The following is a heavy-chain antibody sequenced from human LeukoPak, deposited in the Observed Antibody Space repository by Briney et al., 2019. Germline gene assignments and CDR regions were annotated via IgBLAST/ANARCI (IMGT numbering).Heavy chain of an antibody. V-gene: IGHV3-23*01. J-gene: IGHJ4*02. D-gene: IGHD1-26*01. CDR1: GFTFSSYG. Sequence: GGSLRLSCAASGFTFSSYGMSWVRQAPGKGLEWVSAISGSGSSTYYAASVKGRFTISRDNSKDTLYLQMNSLRAEDTAVYYCAKPNGIVGPLPRWGQGTLVTVSS. CDR3: AKPNGIVGPLPR. CDR2: ISGSGSST.